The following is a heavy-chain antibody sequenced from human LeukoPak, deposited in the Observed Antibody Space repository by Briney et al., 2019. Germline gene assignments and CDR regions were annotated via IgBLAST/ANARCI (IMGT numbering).Heavy chain of an antibody. CDR3: ARGGRDYGDFLAGH. V-gene: IGHV1-46*01. Sequence: ASVKVSCKASGYTFTGYCMHWVRQAPGQGLEWMGIINPSGGRTNYAQKFEGRVIVTRDTSTSRVYMELYSLRSEDTAVYYCARGGRDYGDFLAGHWGQGTWSPSPQ. D-gene: IGHD4-17*01. J-gene: IGHJ4*02. CDR1: GYTFTGYC. CDR2: INPSGGRT.